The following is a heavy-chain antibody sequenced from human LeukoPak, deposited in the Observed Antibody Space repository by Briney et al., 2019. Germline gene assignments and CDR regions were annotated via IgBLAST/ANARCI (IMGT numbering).Heavy chain of an antibody. CDR1: GGSISSYH. J-gene: IGHJ3*01. Sequence: SETLSLPCSLSGGSISSYHWSWMREPPGKALEGLGYIYYSGSTNYNPSLKSRVTISVDTSKNQFSLKLSSVTAADTAVYYCARLDYSLRGYSYVGWGQGTMVTVSS. CDR3: ARLDYSLRGYSYVG. CDR2: IYYSGST. D-gene: IGHD5-18*01. V-gene: IGHV4-59*08.